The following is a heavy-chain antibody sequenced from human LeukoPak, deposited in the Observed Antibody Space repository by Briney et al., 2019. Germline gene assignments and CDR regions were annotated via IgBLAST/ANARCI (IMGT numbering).Heavy chain of an antibody. CDR1: EFSVGSNY. V-gene: IGHV3-30*03. CDR2: ISYDGSNK. D-gene: IGHD3-3*01. Sequence: GGSLRLSCAASEFSVGSNYMTWVRQAPGKGLEWVAVISYDGSNKYYADSVKGRFTISRDNSKNTLYLQMNSLRAEDTAVYYCARDHTYYDFWSGYYSFDYWGQGTLVTVSS. CDR3: ARDHTYYDFWSGYYSFDY. J-gene: IGHJ4*02.